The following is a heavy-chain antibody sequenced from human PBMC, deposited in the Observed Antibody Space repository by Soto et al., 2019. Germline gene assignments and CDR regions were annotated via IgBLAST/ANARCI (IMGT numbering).Heavy chain of an antibody. D-gene: IGHD3-10*01. V-gene: IGHV3-30*18. CDR1: GFTFSSYG. Sequence: LRLSCAASGFTFSSYGMHWVRQAPGKGLEWVAVISYDGSNKYYADSVKGRFTISRDNSKNTLYLQMNSLRAEDTAVYYCAKAKVLLWHGMDVWGQGTTVTVSS. CDR3: AKAKVLLWHGMDV. CDR2: ISYDGSNK. J-gene: IGHJ6*02.